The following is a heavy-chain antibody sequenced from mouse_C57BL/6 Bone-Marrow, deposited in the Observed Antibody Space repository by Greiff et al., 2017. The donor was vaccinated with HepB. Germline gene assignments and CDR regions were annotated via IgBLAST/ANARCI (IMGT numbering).Heavy chain of an antibody. V-gene: IGHV1-26*01. CDR3: VLRDYAMDY. Sequence: EVQLQQSGPELVKPGASVKISCKASGYTFTDYYMNWVKQNHGKSLEWIGDINPNNGGTSYNQKFKGKATLTVDKSSSTAYMELRSLTSEDSAVYYCVLRDYAMDYWGQGTSVTVSS. CDR1: GYTFTDYY. CDR2: INPNNGGT. D-gene: IGHD1-1*01. J-gene: IGHJ4*01.